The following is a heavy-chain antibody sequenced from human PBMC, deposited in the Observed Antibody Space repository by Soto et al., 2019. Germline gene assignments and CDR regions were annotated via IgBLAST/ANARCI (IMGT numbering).Heavy chain of an antibody. CDR2: IYYSGST. J-gene: IGHJ4*02. Sequence: PSETLSLTCTVSGGSISSSSYYWGWIRQPPGKGLEWIGSIYYSGSTYYNPSLKSRVTISVDTSRNQFSLKLSSVTAADTAVYYCATTPGYYGSGSYYTGRDYWGQGTLVTVSS. V-gene: IGHV4-39*01. D-gene: IGHD3-10*01. CDR1: GGSISSSSYY. CDR3: ATTPGYYGSGSYYTGRDY.